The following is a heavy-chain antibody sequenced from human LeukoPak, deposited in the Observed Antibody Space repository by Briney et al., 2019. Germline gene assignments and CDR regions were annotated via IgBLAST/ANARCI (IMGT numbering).Heavy chain of an antibody. V-gene: IGHV1-69*04. J-gene: IGHJ4*02. Sequence: ASVKVSCKASGGTFSSYAISWVRQAPGQGLEWMERIIPILGIANYAQKFQGRVTITADKSTSTAYMELSSLRSEDTAVYYCARGGTYGSGSYGDYWGPGTLVTVSS. CDR3: ARGGTYGSGSYGDY. CDR2: IIPILGIA. CDR1: GGTFSSYA. D-gene: IGHD3-10*01.